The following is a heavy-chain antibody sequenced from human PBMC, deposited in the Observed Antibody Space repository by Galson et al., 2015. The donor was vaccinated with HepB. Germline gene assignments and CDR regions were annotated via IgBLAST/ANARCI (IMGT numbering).Heavy chain of an antibody. J-gene: IGHJ6*03. V-gene: IGHV5-10-1*01. Sequence: QSGAEVKKPGESLRISCKGSGYSFTSYWISWVRQMPGKGLEWMGRIDPSDSYTNYSPSFQGHVTISADKSISTAYLQWSSLKASDTAMYYCARQVYSGYDSSDYYYYYMDVWGKGTTVTVSS. CDR2: IDPSDSYT. CDR3: ARQVYSGYDSSDYYYYYMDV. CDR1: GYSFTSYW. D-gene: IGHD5-12*01.